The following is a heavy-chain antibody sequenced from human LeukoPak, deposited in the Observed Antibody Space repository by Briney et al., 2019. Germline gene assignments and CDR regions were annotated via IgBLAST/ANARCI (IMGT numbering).Heavy chain of an antibody. CDR3: AKDPTAYYFDY. CDR1: GFTFSSYA. D-gene: IGHD4-17*01. J-gene: IGHJ4*02. CDR2: ISGIDGST. V-gene: IGHV3-23*01. Sequence: GGSLRLSCEASGFTFSSYAMSWVRQAPGKGLEWVSTISGIDGSTNYADSVKGRFTISRDNSKNTLYLQMNTLRVEDTAVYYCAKDPTAYYFDYWGQGTLVTVSS.